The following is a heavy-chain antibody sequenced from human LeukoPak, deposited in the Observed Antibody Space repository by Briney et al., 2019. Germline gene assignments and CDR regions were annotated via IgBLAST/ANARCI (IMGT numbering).Heavy chain of an antibody. CDR2: IYYSGST. Sequence: SETLSLTCTVSGGSISSSSYYWGWIRQPPGKGLEWIGSIYYSGSTYYNPSLKSRVTISVDTSKNQFSLKLSSVTAADTAVYYCARDGDIAAAGADAFDIWGQGTMVTVSS. CDR3: ARDGDIAAAGADAFDI. V-gene: IGHV4-39*07. J-gene: IGHJ3*02. CDR1: GGSISSSSYY. D-gene: IGHD6-13*01.